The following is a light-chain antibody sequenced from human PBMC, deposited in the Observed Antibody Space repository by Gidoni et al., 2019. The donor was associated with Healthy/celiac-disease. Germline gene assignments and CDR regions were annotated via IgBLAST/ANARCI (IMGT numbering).Light chain of an antibody. Sequence: SALPQPAPVSGSPGQSITISCTGTSSDVGSYNLVSWYQQHPGKAPKLMIYEGSKRPSGVSNRFSGSKSGNTASLTISGLQAEDEADYYCCSYAGSSKVFGGGTKLTVL. V-gene: IGLV2-23*01. CDR3: CSYAGSSKV. CDR1: SSDVGSYNL. CDR2: EGS. J-gene: IGLJ3*02.